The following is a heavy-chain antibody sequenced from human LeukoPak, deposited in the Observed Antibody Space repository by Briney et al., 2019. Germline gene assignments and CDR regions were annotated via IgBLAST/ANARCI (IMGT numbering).Heavy chain of an antibody. CDR3: ARGSGSYWGY. CDR1: GFTFSRYA. D-gene: IGHD1-26*01. V-gene: IGHV3-64*04. J-gene: IGHJ4*02. CDR2: ISSNGGST. Sequence: GGSLRLSCSASGFTFSRYAMHWVRQAPGKGLEYVSAISSNGGSTYYADSVKGRFTISRDNSKNTLYLQMNSLRDEDTAVYYCARGSGSYWGYWGQGTLVTVSS.